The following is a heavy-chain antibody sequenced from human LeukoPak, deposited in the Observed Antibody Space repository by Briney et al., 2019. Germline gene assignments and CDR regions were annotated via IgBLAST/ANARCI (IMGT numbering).Heavy chain of an antibody. CDR1: GYTFSNYD. Sequence: SVKVSCKASGYTFSNYDITWVRQAPGQGLEWMGKISAYNGNTKYAQKVQGRVTMTTDTSTTTAYMELRSLRFDDTAVYYCARHHYGLDVWGQGTTVTVSS. CDR2: ISAYNGNT. V-gene: IGHV1-18*01. CDR3: ARHHYGLDV. J-gene: IGHJ6*02.